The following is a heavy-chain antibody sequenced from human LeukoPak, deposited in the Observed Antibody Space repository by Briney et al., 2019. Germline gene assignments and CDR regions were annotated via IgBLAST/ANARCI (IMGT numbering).Heavy chain of an antibody. CDR3: ARALFYGDPEGDY. V-gene: IGHV4-59*01. D-gene: IGHD4-17*01. CDR2: IHYSGTT. Sequence: PSETLSLTCTVSGVSINNYYWSWIRQPPGKGLEWIGYIHYSGTTNYNPSLKSRVTISLDTSKNQFSLKLSSVTAADTAVYYSARALFYGDPEGDYWGQGTLVTVSS. CDR1: GVSINNYY. J-gene: IGHJ4*02.